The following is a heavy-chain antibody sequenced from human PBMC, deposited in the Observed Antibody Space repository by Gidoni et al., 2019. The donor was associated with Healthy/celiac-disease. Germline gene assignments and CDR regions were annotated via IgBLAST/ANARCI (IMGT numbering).Heavy chain of an antibody. CDR1: GYTILSYA. V-gene: IGHV1-8*01. CDR2: MNPNLGNT. D-gene: IGHD4-4*01. CDR3: ARLGVTSSFPYYYYGMDV. Sequence: QVQLVQSGAEVKKHGASVKVSCRASGYTILSYAINWVRQATGQGLEWMGWMNPNLGNTGYAQKFQGRVTMTRNTSISTAYMELSSLRSEDTAVYYCARLGVTSSFPYYYYGMDVWGQGTTVTVSS. J-gene: IGHJ6*02.